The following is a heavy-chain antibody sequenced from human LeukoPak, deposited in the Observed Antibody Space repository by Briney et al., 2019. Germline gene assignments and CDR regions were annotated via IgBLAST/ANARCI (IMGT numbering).Heavy chain of an antibody. CDR2: ISWNSGSI. D-gene: IGHD3-10*01. CDR1: GFTFDDYA. J-gene: IGHJ4*02. V-gene: IGHV3-9*01. Sequence: GGSLRLSCAAAGFTFDDYAMHWVRQAPGKGLEWVSGISWNSGSIGYADSVKGRFTISRDNAKNSLYLQMNSLRAEDTALYYCAKDGATMVRGGREFDYWGQGTLVTVSS. CDR3: AKDGATMVRGGREFDY.